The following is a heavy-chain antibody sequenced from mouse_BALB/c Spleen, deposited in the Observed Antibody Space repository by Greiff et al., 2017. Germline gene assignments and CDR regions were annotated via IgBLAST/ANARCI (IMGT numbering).Heavy chain of an antibody. D-gene: IGHD2-2*01. CDR3: APEGLHRDYYAMDY. CDR2: IYPGDGDT. Sequence: QVQLQQSGAELARPGASVKLSCKASGYTFTSYWMQWVKQRPGQGLEWIGAIYPGDGDTRYTQKFKGKATLTADKSSSTAYMQLSSLASEDSAVYYCAPEGLHRDYYAMDYWGQGTSVTVSS. V-gene: IGHV1-87*01. CDR1: GYTFTSYW. J-gene: IGHJ4*01.